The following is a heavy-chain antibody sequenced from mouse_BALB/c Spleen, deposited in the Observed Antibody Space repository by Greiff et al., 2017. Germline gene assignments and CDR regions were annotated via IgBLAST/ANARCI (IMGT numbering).Heavy chain of an antibody. Sequence: QVHLQQSGADLVAPSVSVYISCTGSGYSFTDYAIHWVQQSPAKSLEWIGVISTYYGAASYNQKFKGKATMTVDKSSSTAYMELARLTSEDSAIYYCASGRLRRGDYAMDYWGQGTSVTVSA. V-gene: IGHV1S137*01. CDR3: ASGRLRRGDYAMDY. CDR1: GYSFTDYA. D-gene: IGHD2-4*01. J-gene: IGHJ4*01. CDR2: ISTYYGAA.